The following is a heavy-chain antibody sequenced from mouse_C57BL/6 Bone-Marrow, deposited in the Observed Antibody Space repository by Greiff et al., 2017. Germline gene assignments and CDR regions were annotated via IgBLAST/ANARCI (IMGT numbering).Heavy chain of an antibody. J-gene: IGHJ4*01. V-gene: IGHV14-4*01. CDR1: GFNIKDDY. CDR3: TSIIATVVATGDYYARDY. CDR2: TDPANGDT. Sequence: EVKVEESGAELVRPGASVKLSCTASGFNIKDDYMHWVKQRPEQGLEWIGWTDPANGDTEYASKFQGKATLTADTSSNTAYLQLSSLTSEDTTVYYCTSIIATVVATGDYYARDYWGQGTSVTVSS. D-gene: IGHD1-1*01.